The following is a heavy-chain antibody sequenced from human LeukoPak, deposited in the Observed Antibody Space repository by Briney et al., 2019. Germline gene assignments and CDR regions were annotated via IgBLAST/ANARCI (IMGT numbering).Heavy chain of an antibody. CDR3: ARDQGRRGVDYFDY. D-gene: IGHD1-1*01. CDR1: GFTFSSYE. J-gene: IGHJ4*02. Sequence: PAETLRLSCAASGFTFSSYEMNWVRQAPGKGLEWVSYISSSGSTIYYADSVKGRFTISRDNAKNSLYLQMNSLRAEDTAVYYCARDQGRRGVDYFDYWGQGTLVTVSS. V-gene: IGHV3-48*03. CDR2: ISSSGSTI.